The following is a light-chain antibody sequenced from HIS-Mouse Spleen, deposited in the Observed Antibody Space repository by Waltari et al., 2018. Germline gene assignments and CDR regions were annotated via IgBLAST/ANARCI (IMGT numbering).Light chain of an antibody. Sequence: SITISCTGTSSDVGGYNFVPWYQPHPGKAPKLMIYDVSNRPSGVSNRFSGSKSGNTASLIISGLQAEDEADYYCSSYTSSSTWVFGGGTKLTVL. J-gene: IGLJ3*02. CDR1: SSDVGGYNF. V-gene: IGLV2-14*03. CDR2: DVS. CDR3: SSYTSSSTWV.